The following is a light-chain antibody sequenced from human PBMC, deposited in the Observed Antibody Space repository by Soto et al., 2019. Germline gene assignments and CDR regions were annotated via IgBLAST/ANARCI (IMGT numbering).Light chain of an antibody. Sequence: QSVLTQPPSASGTPGQRVTISCSGSSSNIGSNTVSWYQHLPGTAPKLLIYSNNQRPSGVPDRFSGSKSGTSASLAISGLQADDEADYYCQSYDPTLRTSLFGGGTQLTVL. CDR1: SSNIGSNT. CDR2: SNN. J-gene: IGLJ2*01. CDR3: QSYDPTLRTSL. V-gene: IGLV1-44*01.